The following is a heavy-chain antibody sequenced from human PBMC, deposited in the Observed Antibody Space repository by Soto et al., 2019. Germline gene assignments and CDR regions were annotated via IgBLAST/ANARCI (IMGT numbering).Heavy chain of an antibody. Sequence: EVQLVESGGGLVQPGGSLRLSCAASGFTFSRYSMNWVRQAPGKGLEWVSYISSSSSTIYYADSVMGRFTISRDNAKNSLYLQLNSLRDVDTAVYYCARVLRSFDYYYYGMDVWGHGTTVTVSS. J-gene: IGHJ6*02. CDR1: GFTFSRYS. CDR3: ARVLRSFDYYYYGMDV. D-gene: IGHD3-9*01. CDR2: ISSSSSTI. V-gene: IGHV3-48*02.